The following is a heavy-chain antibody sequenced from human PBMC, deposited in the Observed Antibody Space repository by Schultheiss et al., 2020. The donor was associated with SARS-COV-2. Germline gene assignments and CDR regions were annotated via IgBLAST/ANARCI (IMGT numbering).Heavy chain of an antibody. Sequence: ASVKVSCKASGYTFSNFGFAWVRQAPGQGLEWMGWISAYNGNTKNAQTLQDRVTMTTDTSTSTAYMELRSLRSDDTAVYYCARGPIGAAGNWDFDYWGQGTXXTVSS. V-gene: IGHV1-18*01. CDR1: GYTFSNFG. CDR2: ISAYNGNT. D-gene: IGHD6-13*01. J-gene: IGHJ4*02. CDR3: ARGPIGAAGNWDFDY.